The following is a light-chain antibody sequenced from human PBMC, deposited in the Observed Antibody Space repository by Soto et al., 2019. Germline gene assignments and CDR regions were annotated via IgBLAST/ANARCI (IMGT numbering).Light chain of an antibody. V-gene: IGLV2-8*02. CDR3: SSYAGSNKLGV. Sequence: QSVLTQPPSPSRSSGPSVTIPCTGTSSDFGGYNYVSWYQQHPGKAPKLMIYEVSKRPSGVPDRFSGSKSGNTASLTVSGLQAEDEADYYCSSYAGSNKLGVFGTGTKVTVL. CDR1: SSDFGGYNY. CDR2: EVS. J-gene: IGLJ1*01.